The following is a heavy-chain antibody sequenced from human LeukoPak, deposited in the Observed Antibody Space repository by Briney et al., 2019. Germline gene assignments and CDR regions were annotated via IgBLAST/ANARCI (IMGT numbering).Heavy chain of an antibody. CDR1: GYTFTSFG. CDR3: ARDLAGATTGAIPLFDY. Sequence: ASVKVSCKAAGYTFTSFGITWMRQAPGQGLEWMGWISAYNGNTNYVQKLQGRVTVTTDTSTSTAYMELRSLRSDDTAVYYCARDLAGATTGAIPLFDYWGQGTLVTVSS. CDR2: ISAYNGNT. V-gene: IGHV1-18*01. D-gene: IGHD1-1*01. J-gene: IGHJ4*02.